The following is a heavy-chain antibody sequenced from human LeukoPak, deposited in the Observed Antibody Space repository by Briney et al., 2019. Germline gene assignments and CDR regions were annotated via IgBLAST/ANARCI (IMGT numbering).Heavy chain of an antibody. J-gene: IGHJ6*02. D-gene: IGHD3-10*01. CDR1: GFTFSGYG. CDR2: ISSSSSYI. CDR3: ARVAMVRGVSGMDV. Sequence: GGSLRLSCAASGFTFSGYGMHWVRQAPGKGLEWVSSISSSSSYIYYADSVKGRFTISRDNAKNSLYLQMNSLRAEDTAVYYCARVAMVRGVSGMDVWGQGTTVTVSS. V-gene: IGHV3-21*01.